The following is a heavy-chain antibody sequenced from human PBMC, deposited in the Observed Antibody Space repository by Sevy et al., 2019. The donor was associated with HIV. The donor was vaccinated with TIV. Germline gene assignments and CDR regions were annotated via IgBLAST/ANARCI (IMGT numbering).Heavy chain of an antibody. CDR1: GFTFSYFS. Sequence: GGSLRLSCAASGFTFSYFSMHWVRQAPGKGLEWVATISYDGSNEHYAYSVKGRFTISSDNSKNALYLQMNSLRAEDTAVYSCALERLSSDVAEYFENWGQGTLVTVSS. J-gene: IGHJ1*01. CDR3: ALERLSSDVAEYFEN. CDR2: ISYDGSNE. V-gene: IGHV3-30-3*01. D-gene: IGHD1-1*01.